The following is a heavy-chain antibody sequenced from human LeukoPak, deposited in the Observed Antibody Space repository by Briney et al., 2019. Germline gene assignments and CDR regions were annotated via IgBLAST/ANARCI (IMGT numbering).Heavy chain of an antibody. CDR3: AKDHPYSSGWTFDY. CDR2: ISGSGGST. V-gene: IGHV3-23*01. CDR1: GFTFSSYA. Sequence: GASLGLSCAASGFTFSSYAMSWVRQAPGKGLEWVSAISGSGGSTYYADSVKGRFTISRDNSKNTLYLQMNSLRAEDTAVYYCAKDHPYSSGWTFDYWGQGTLVTVSS. D-gene: IGHD6-19*01. J-gene: IGHJ4*02.